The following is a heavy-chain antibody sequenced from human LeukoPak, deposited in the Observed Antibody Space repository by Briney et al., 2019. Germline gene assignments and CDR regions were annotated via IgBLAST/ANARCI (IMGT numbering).Heavy chain of an antibody. CDR1: GGTFNRYS. CDR3: ARTGGYSGYDTPDY. D-gene: IGHD5-12*01. CDR2: INPNSGGT. Sequence: ASVKVSCKASGGTFNRYSISWVRQAPGQGLEWMGWINPNSGGTNYAQKFQGRVTMTRDTSISTAYMELSRLRSDDTAVYYCARTGGYSGYDTPDYWGQGTLVTVSS. J-gene: IGHJ4*02. V-gene: IGHV1-2*02.